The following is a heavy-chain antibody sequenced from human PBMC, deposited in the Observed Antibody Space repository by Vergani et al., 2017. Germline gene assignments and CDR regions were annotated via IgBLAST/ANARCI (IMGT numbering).Heavy chain of an antibody. Sequence: EVQLVESGGGLIQPGGSLRLSCAASGFTFSSYAMSWVRQAPGEGLEWVSAISGSGGSTYYADSVKGRFTISRDNSKNTLYRQMNSLRAEDTAVYYCAKDLMWFGELLWFDYWGQGTLVTVSS. CDR1: GFTFSSYA. J-gene: IGHJ4*02. CDR2: ISGSGGST. D-gene: IGHD3-10*01. V-gene: IGHV3-23*04. CDR3: AKDLMWFGELLWFDY.